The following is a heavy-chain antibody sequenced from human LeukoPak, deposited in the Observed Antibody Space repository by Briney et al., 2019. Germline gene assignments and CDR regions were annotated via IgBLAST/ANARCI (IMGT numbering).Heavy chain of an antibody. CDR1: GGSFSGYY. D-gene: IGHD2-8*01. CDR2: INHRGST. J-gene: IGHJ5*02. Sequence: PSETLSLTCAVYGGSFSGYYWSWIRQPPGKGLEWIGEINHRGSTNYNPSLKSRVTISVDTSKNQFSLKLSSVTAADTAVYYCARDMVLMVYGALFDPWGQGTLVTVSS. V-gene: IGHV4-34*01. CDR3: ARDMVLMVYGALFDP.